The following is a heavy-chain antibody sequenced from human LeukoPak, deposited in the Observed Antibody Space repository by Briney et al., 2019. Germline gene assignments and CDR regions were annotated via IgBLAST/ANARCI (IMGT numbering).Heavy chain of an antibody. D-gene: IGHD4-23*01. CDR3: ARGAHKRDDYGGFFDY. CDR1: GFTVSSYW. Sequence: GGSLRLSCAASGFTVSSYWMGCVRHAPGKGLEWVANIKEDGSEMYYVVCVKGRFTISRDNAKNSLYLKMNSLRAEDTAVYYCARGAHKRDDYGGFFDYWGQGTLVTVSS. CDR2: IKEDGSEM. V-gene: IGHV3-7*01. J-gene: IGHJ4*02.